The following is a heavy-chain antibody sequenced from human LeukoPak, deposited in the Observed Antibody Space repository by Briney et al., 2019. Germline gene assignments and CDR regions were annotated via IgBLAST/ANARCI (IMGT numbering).Heavy chain of an antibody. CDR3: ARSGGGPCDY. CDR1: GFTFSSYS. D-gene: IGHD3-10*01. J-gene: IGHJ4*02. V-gene: IGHV3-21*01. Sequence: GGSLRLSCVASGFTFSSYSINWVRQAPGRGLEWVSSISSSSSYIYYADSVKGRFTTSRDNAKDSLYLQMNSLRAEDTAVYYCARSGGGPCDYWGQGTLVTVSS. CDR2: ISSSSSYI.